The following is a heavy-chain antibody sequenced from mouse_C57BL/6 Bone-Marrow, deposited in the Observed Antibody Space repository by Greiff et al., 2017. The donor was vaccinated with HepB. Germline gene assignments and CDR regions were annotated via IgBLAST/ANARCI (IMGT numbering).Heavy chain of an antibody. V-gene: IGHV1-50*01. Sequence: QVQLQQPGAELVKPGASVKLSCKASGYTFTSYWMQWVKQRPGQGLEWIGEIDPSDSYTNYNQKFKGKATLTVDTSSSTAYMQLSSLTSEDSAVYYCARLDGYYVYWYFDVWGTGTTVTVSS. CDR2: IDPSDSYT. CDR3: ARLDGYYVYWYFDV. J-gene: IGHJ1*03. D-gene: IGHD2-3*01. CDR1: GYTFTSYW.